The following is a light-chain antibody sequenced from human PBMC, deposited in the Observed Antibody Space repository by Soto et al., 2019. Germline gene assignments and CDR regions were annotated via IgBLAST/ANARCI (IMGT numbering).Light chain of an antibody. CDR3: QQYGSSPQT. CDR1: QSVSSSY. Sequence: EIVLTQSPGTLSSSPGERATLSCRASQSVSSSYLAWYQQKPGQAPRLLIYDASSRATGIPDRFSGSGSGTDFTLTISRLEPEDFAVYYCQQYGSSPQTFGQGTKVEIK. J-gene: IGKJ1*01. V-gene: IGKV3-20*01. CDR2: DAS.